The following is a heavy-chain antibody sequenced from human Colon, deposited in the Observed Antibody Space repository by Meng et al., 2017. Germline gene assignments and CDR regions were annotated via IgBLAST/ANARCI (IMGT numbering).Heavy chain of an antibody. V-gene: IGHV1-3*04. CDR3: ARDERGGPYYFDY. J-gene: IGHJ4*02. D-gene: IGHD3-10*01. CDR2: IYTDNGDT. Sequence: QVQLVQLGAEVKRPGAAVKLSCQTSGYSFTTYGMHWLRQAPGQGLEWMAWIYTDNGDTRYSQKFAGRLTITRDTSARTAYMALSSLTSEDTAVYFCARDERGGPYYFDYWGQGTLVTVSS. CDR1: GYSFTTYG.